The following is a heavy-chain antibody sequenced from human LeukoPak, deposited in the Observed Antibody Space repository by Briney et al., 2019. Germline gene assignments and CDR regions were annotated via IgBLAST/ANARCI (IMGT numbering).Heavy chain of an antibody. Sequence: GESWKISCKGSGYSFTNYWIGWVRQMPGKGLEWMGIIYPGDSDTRYSPSFQGQVSVSADKCINTAYLQWSSLKAADTAMYYCARRLHGKSYFDLWGRGNPVTLSS. V-gene: IGHV5-51*01. CDR2: IYPGDSDT. D-gene: IGHD4-17*01. CDR3: ARRLHGKSYFDL. CDR1: GYSFTNYW. J-gene: IGHJ2*01.